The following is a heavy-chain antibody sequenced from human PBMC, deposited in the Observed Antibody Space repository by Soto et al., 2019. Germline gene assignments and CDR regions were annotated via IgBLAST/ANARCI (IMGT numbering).Heavy chain of an antibody. J-gene: IGHJ4*02. CDR3: ASIAAPGTTHFDF. Sequence: EILALTCTHSGACLCSSSYDWGWIRQSPGKGLEWIGDIYYSGNTFYNPSLKSRVTISVDTSKNQFFLHLSSVTAADTAIFYWASIAAPGTTHFDFWGQGSLVTVSS. V-gene: IGHV4-39*01. CDR1: GACLCSSSYD. CDR2: IYYSGNT. D-gene: IGHD6-13*01.